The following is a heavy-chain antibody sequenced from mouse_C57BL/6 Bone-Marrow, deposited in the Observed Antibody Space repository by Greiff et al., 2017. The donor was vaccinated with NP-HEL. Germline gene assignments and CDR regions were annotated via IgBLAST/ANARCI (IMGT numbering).Heavy chain of an antibody. Sequence: EVQRVESGGDLVKPGGSLKLSCAASGFTFSSYGMSWVRQTPDKRLEWVATISSGGSYTYYPDSVKGRFTISRDNAKNTLYLQMSSLKSEDTAMYYCARQTTVVAEGYAMDYWGQGTSVTVSS. J-gene: IGHJ4*01. CDR3: ARQTTVVAEGYAMDY. D-gene: IGHD1-1*01. V-gene: IGHV5-6*01. CDR1: GFTFSSYG. CDR2: ISSGGSYT.